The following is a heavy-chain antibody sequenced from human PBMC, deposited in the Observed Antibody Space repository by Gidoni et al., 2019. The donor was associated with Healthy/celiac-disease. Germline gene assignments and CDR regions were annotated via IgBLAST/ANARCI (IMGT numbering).Heavy chain of an antibody. CDR2: FDPEDGET. D-gene: IGHD3-16*02. CDR1: GYTLTEVS. J-gene: IGHJ3*02. Sequence: QVQLVQSGAEVKKPGASVKVSCKVSGYTLTEVSMHWVRQAPGKGLEWMGGFDPEDGETIYAQKFQGRVTMTEDTSTDTAYMELSSLRSEDTAVYYCATDPLYDYVWGSYRYTGAFDIWGQGTMVTVSS. CDR3: ATDPLYDYVWGSYRYTGAFDI. V-gene: IGHV1-24*01.